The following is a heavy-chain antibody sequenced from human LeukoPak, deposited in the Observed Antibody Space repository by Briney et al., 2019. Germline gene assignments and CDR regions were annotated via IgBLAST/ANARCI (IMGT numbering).Heavy chain of an antibody. J-gene: IGHJ6*02. CDR2: ISSSSSYI. CDR1: GFTFSSYS. D-gene: IGHD3-10*01. V-gene: IGHV3-21*01. CDR3: ARDRYITMVMDV. Sequence: GGPLRLSCAASGFTFSSYSMNWVRQAPGKGLEWVSSISSSSSYIYYADSVKGRFTISRDNAKNSLYLQMNSLRAEGTAVYYCARDRYITMVMDVWGQGTTVTVSS.